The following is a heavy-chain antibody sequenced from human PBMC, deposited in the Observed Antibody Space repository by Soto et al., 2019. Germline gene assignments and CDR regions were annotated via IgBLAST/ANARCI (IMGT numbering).Heavy chain of an antibody. CDR2: ISNDGSNK. D-gene: IGHD3-22*01. CDR1: GFTFSSYA. CDR3: ARDLVTMIVVVPGNP. Sequence: SGGSLRLSCAASGFTFSSYAMHWVRQAPGKGLERVAVISNDGSNKYYADSVKGRFTIYRDNSKNTLYLQMNSLRAEDTAVYYCARDLVTMIVVVPGNPWGQGTLVTVSS. J-gene: IGHJ5*02. V-gene: IGHV3-30-3*01.